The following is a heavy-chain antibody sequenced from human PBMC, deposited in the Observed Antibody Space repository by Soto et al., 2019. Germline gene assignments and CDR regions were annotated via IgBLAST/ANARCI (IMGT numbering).Heavy chain of an antibody. CDR1: GGNFSRYD. CDR2: IIPIFGTA. CDR3: ARSGGDYYDSSGYYYPFDY. V-gene: IGHV1-69*06. D-gene: IGHD3-22*01. J-gene: IGHJ4*02. Sequence: SVKVSCKASGGNFSRYDISWVRQAPGQGLEWMGGIIPIFGTANYAQKFQGRVTITADKSTSTAYMELSSLRSEDTAVYYCARSGGDYYDSSGYYYPFDYWGQGTLVTVSS.